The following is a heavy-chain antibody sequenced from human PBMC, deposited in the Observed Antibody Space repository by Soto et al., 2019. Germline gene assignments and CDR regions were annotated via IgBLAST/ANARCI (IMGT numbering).Heavy chain of an antibody. D-gene: IGHD2-15*01. CDR1: GYTFTSYG. J-gene: IGHJ4*02. CDR3: ARDGRWYNAKNNNAAVVAASFYY. Sequence: QVQLVQSGAEVKKPGASVKVSCKASGYTFTSYGISWVRQAPGQGLEWMGWISAYNGNTNYAQTLQGRVTMTTDTSTSSAFMEPRSLRSDDTAVCYCARDGRWYNAKNNNAAVVAASFYYWGQGTLVTVSS. CDR2: ISAYNGNT. V-gene: IGHV1-18*01.